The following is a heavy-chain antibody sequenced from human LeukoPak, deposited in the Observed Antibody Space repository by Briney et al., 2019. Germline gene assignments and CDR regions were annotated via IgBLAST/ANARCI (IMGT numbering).Heavy chain of an antibody. CDR1: GFTFSTSW. J-gene: IGHJ4*02. CDR2: IKQDGSEK. CDR3: ARAAYTGSPTSFDY. D-gene: IGHD1-26*01. Sequence: GGSLRLSCAASGFTFSTSWMSWVRQAPGKGLEWEATIKQDGSEKYYVDSVKGRFTISRDNAKISLYLQMNSLRAEDTAVYYCARAAYTGSPTSFDYWGQGTLVTVSS. V-gene: IGHV3-7*04.